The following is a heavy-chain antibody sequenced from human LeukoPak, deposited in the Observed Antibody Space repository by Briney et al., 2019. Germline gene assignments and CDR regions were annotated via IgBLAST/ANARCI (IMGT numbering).Heavy chain of an antibody. J-gene: IGHJ6*03. CDR2: INPNGGGT. D-gene: IGHD2-2*01. Sequence: WASVKVSCKASGYTFTGYYMHWVRQAPGQGLEWMGWINPNGGGTNYAQKFQGRVTMTRDTSISTAYMELSRLRSDDTAVYYCARTRAPAAYYYYYMDVWGKGTTVTVSS. CDR1: GYTFTGYY. V-gene: IGHV1-2*02. CDR3: ARTRAPAAYYYYYMDV.